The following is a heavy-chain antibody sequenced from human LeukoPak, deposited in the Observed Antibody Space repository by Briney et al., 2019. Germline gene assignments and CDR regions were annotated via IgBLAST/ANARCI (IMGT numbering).Heavy chain of an antibody. CDR1: GFTFSSYS. CDR3: ARVSRGSGSYYFDY. V-gene: IGHV3-21*01. Sequence: GGSLRLSCAASGFTFSSYSMNWVRQAPGKGLEWVSSISSSSSYIYYADSVEGRFTISRDNAKNSLYLQMNSLRAKDTAVYYCARVSRGSGSYYFDYWGQGTLVTVSS. D-gene: IGHD3-10*01. CDR2: ISSSSSYI. J-gene: IGHJ4*02.